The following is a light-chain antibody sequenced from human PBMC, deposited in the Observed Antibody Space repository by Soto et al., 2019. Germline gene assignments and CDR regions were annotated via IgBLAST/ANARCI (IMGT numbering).Light chain of an antibody. CDR2: EGS. J-gene: IGLJ2*01. CDR3: CSYAGRSTYVV. Sequence: QSALTQPAAVSGSPGQSITISCTGTSSDVGSYNLVSWYQQHPGKAPKLLIYEGSKRPSGVSNRFSGSKSGNTASLTISGLQAEDEADSYGCSYAGRSTYVVFGGGTTLPVL. V-gene: IGLV2-23*01. CDR1: SSDVGSYNL.